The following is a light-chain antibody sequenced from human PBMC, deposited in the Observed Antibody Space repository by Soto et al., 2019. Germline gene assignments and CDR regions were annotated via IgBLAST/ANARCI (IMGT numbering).Light chain of an antibody. CDR2: GAS. J-gene: IGKJ2*02. Sequence: EIVLTQSPGTLSLSPGERATLSCRASQSVSSSYLAWYQQKPGQAPRLLIYGASSRATGIPDRFSGTGSGTDFTLTISRLEPEDVAVYSCQQYGGSRWTFGQGTKLEIK. CDR3: QQYGGSRWT. V-gene: IGKV3-20*01. CDR1: QSVSSSY.